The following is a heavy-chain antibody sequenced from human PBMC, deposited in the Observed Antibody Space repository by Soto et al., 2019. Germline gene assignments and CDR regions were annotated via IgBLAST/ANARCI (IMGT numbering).Heavy chain of an antibody. D-gene: IGHD3-22*01. CDR2: INPNSGGT. J-gene: IGHJ3*02. CDR1: GYTFTGYY. Sequence: ASVKVSCKASGYTFTGYYMHWVRQAPGQGLEWMGWINPNSGGTNYAQKFQGRVTMTRDTSISTAYMELSRLRSDDTAVYYCARDYYYYDSSGYNDAFDIWGQGTMVTVS. CDR3: ARDYYYYDSSGYNDAFDI. V-gene: IGHV1-2*02.